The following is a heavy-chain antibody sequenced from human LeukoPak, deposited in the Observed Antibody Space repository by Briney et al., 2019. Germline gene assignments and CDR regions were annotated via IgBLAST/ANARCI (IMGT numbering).Heavy chain of an antibody. D-gene: IGHD3-22*01. CDR1: GFTFSSYA. Sequence: TGGSLRLSCAASGFTFSSYAMSWVRQAPGKGLEWVSAISGSGGSTYYADSVKGRFTISRDNSKNTLYLQMNSLRAEDTAVYYCAKYYDSSGSQPYYFDYWGQGTLVTVSS. CDR2: ISGSGGST. J-gene: IGHJ4*02. CDR3: AKYYDSSGSQPYYFDY. V-gene: IGHV3-23*01.